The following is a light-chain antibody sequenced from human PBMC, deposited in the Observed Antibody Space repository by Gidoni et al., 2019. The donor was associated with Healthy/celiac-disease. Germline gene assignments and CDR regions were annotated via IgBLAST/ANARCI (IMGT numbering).Light chain of an antibody. V-gene: IGLV3-27*01. CDR2: KDS. J-gene: IGLJ3*02. Sequence: SYELTQPSSVSVSPGQTARITCSGDVLAKKYARWFQQKQGQAPVLVIYKDSERPSGIPERFSGSSSGTTVTLTISGAQVEDEADYYCYSAADNNQVFGGGTKLTVL. CDR1: VLAKKY. CDR3: YSAADNNQV.